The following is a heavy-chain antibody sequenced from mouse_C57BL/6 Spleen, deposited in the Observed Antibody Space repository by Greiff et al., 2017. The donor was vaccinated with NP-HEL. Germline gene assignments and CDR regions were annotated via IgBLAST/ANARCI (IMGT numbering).Heavy chain of an antibody. CDR2: ISDGGSYT. CDR1: GFTFSSYA. D-gene: IGHD2-5*01. Sequence: EVKVVESGGGLVKPGGSLKLSCAASGFTFSSYAMSWVRQTPEKRLEWVATISDGGSYTYYPDNVKGRFTISRDNAKNTLYLQMSRLKSEDTAMDYCARRGNSNDAMDYWGQGTSVTVSS. V-gene: IGHV5-4*03. CDR3: ARRGNSNDAMDY. J-gene: IGHJ4*01.